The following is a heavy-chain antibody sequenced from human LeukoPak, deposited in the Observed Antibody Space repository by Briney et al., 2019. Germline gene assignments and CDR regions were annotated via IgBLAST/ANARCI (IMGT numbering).Heavy chain of an antibody. D-gene: IGHD3-10*01. CDR2: MNPNSGNT. V-gene: IGHV1-8*01. Sequence: GASVKVSCKASGYTFTSYDINWVRQATGQGLEWMGWMNPNSGNTGYAQKFQGRVTMTRNTSISTAYMELSSLRSEDTAVYYCAREETRITMLRGVTYFEYWGQGTLVTVSS. CDR3: AREETRITMLRGVTYFEY. J-gene: IGHJ4*02. CDR1: GYTFTSYD.